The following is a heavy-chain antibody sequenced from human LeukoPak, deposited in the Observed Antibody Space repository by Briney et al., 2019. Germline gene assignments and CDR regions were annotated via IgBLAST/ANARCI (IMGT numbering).Heavy chain of an antibody. CDR1: GYTFTGYY. J-gene: IGHJ4*02. CDR3: ARTYYYDSSGYNY. CDR2: INPNSGGT. V-gene: IGHV1-2*02. D-gene: IGHD3-22*01. Sequence: ASVKVSCKASGYTFTGYYMHWVRQAPGQGLEWMGWINPNSGGTNYAQKFQGRVTMTRDTSISTAYMELSRLRSDDTAVYYCARTYYYDSSGYNYWGQGTLVTVSP.